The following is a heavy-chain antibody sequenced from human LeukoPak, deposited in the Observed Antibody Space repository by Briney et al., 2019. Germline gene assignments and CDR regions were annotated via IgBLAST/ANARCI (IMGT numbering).Heavy chain of an antibody. CDR3: ATDSYVSGSYYRLFY. CDR1: GFTFSSYA. CDR2: ISGSGGST. V-gene: IGHV3-23*01. Sequence: GGSLRLSCAASGFTFSSYAMSWVRQAPGKGLEWVSAISGSGGSTYYADSVKGRFTISRDNSKNTLYLQMNNLRAEDTAIYYCATDSYVSGSYYRLFYWGQGTLVTVSS. D-gene: IGHD3-10*01. J-gene: IGHJ4*02.